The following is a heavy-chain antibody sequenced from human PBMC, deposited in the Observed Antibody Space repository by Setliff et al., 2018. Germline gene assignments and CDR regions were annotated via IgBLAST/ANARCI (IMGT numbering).Heavy chain of an antibody. CDR2: IKQDGSEK. V-gene: IGHV3-7*01. D-gene: IGHD3-22*01. Sequence: PGGSLRLSCAASGFTFSTYWMSWVRQAPGKGLEWVANIKQDGSEKYYVDSVKGRFTISRDNAKNSLYLQMNSLRVEDTALYYCARDVFPYHYEGAFDIWGQGTMVTVS. J-gene: IGHJ3*02. CDR1: GFTFSTYW. CDR3: ARDVFPYHYEGAFDI.